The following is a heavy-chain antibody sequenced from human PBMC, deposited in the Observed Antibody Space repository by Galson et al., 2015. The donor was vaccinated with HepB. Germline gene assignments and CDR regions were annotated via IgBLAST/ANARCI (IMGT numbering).Heavy chain of an antibody. D-gene: IGHD2-15*01. J-gene: IGHJ3*02. CDR1: GYTFTSYG. V-gene: IGHV1-69*13. CDR2: IIPIFGTA. CDR3: ARDQCSGGSCYFAASHGHDAFDI. Sequence: SVKVSCKASGYTFTSYGISWVRQAPGQGLEWMGGIIPIFGTANYAQKFQGRVTITADESTSTAYMELSSLRSEDTAVYYCARDQCSGGSCYFAASHGHDAFDIWGQGTMVTVSS.